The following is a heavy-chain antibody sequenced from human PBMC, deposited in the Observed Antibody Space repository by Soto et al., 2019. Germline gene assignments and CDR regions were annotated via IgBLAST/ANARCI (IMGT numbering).Heavy chain of an antibody. CDR3: ARLGGSGSYRTDDAFDI. D-gene: IGHD3-10*01. J-gene: IGHJ3*02. CDR2: IYPGDSDT. Sequence: GESLKISCKGSGYSFTSYWIGWVRQMPGKGLEWMGIIYPGDSDTRYSPSFQGQVTISADKSFSTAYLQWSSLKASDTAMYYCARLGGSGSYRTDDAFDIWGQGTMVTVSS. V-gene: IGHV5-51*01. CDR1: GYSFTSYW.